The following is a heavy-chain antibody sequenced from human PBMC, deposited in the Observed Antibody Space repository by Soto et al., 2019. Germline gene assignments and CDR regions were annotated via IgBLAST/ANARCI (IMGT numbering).Heavy chain of an antibody. D-gene: IGHD3-9*01. V-gene: IGHV3-21*06. CDR3: ARLVASETGYGMDV. CDR2: ITGSSSYI. J-gene: IGHJ6*02. Sequence: VHLVASGGGLVKPGGSLRLSCAASGFIFSSHNMNWVRQAPGKGLEWVSSITGSSSYIFYADSVKGRFTISRDNAKNTVYLQVNSLRAEDTGVYYCARLVASETGYGMDVWGQGTTVTVSS. CDR1: GFIFSSHN.